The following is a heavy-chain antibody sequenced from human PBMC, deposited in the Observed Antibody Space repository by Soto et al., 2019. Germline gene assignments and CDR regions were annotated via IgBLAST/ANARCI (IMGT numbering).Heavy chain of an antibody. D-gene: IGHD6-13*01. CDR2: ISYDGSNK. Sequence: PGGSLRLSCAASGFTFSSYGMHWVRQAPGKGLEWVAVISYDGSNKYYADSVKGRFTISRDNSKNTLYLQMNSLRAEDTAVYYCAKVRWGSGAAGGPGNGMDVWGQGTTVTSP. CDR1: GFTFSSYG. J-gene: IGHJ6*02. V-gene: IGHV3-30*18. CDR3: AKVRWGSGAAGGPGNGMDV.